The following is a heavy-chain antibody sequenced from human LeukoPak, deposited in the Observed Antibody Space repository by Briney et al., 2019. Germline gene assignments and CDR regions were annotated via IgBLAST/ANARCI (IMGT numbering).Heavy chain of an antibody. CDR1: GFTFNNYW. CDR3: ARGNVGMDV. CDR2: VNNDETIT. J-gene: IGHJ6*04. V-gene: IGHV3-74*01. Sequence: QAGGSLRLSCAASGFTFNNYWMHWVRQAPGKGLVWVSRVNNDETITSFADSVRGRFTISRDNAKNTLYLQMNSLRAEDTAVYFCARGNVGMDVWGKGTTVTVSS.